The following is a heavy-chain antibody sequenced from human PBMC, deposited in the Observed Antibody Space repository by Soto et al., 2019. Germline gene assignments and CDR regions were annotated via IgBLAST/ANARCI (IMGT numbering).Heavy chain of an antibody. J-gene: IGHJ4*02. CDR3: ARGNFNCGGDCIDY. Sequence: GASVKVSCKASGYTFTSYDINWVRQATGQGLGWMGWMNPNSGNTGYAQKFQGRVTMTRNTSISTAYMELSSLRSEDTAVYYCARGNFNCGGDCIDYWGQGTLVTVSS. V-gene: IGHV1-8*01. CDR1: GYTFTSYD. CDR2: MNPNSGNT. D-gene: IGHD2-21*02.